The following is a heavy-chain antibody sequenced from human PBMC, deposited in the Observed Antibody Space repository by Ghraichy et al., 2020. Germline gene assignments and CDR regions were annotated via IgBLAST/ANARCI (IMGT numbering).Heavy chain of an antibody. V-gene: IGHV3-30*18. J-gene: IGHJ6*02. CDR1: GFTFSSYG. Sequence: GGSLRLSCAASGFTFSSYGMHWVRQAPGKGLEWVAVISYDGSNKYYADSVKGRFTISRDNSKNTLYLQMNSLRAEDTALYYCAKDRGLDYGDYSGIYYYYYGMDVWGQGTTVTVSS. CDR2: ISYDGSNK. D-gene: IGHD4-17*01. CDR3: AKDRGLDYGDYSGIYYYYYGMDV.